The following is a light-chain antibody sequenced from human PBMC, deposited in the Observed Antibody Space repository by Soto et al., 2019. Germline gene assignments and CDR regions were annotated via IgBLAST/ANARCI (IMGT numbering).Light chain of an antibody. J-gene: IGLJ2*01. V-gene: IGLV4-69*01. CDR1: SGHSSYA. CDR3: QTWDTGTQV. Sequence: QLVLTQSPSASASLGASVKLTCTLSSGHSSYAITWHQQQPEKGPRYLMKLNSDGSHSKGDGIPDRFSGSSSGAERYLSISSLQSEDEADYHCQTWDTGTQVFGGGTQLTVL. CDR2: LNSDGSH.